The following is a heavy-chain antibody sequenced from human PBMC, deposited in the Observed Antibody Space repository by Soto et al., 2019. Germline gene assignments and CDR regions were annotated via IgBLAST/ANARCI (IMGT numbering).Heavy chain of an antibody. CDR1: GFTFSSYA. D-gene: IGHD3-22*01. CDR2: ISGSGGST. Sequence: EVQLLESGGGLVQPGGSLRLSCAASGFTFSSYAMSWVRQAPGKGLEWVSAISGSGGSTYYADSVKGRFTISRDNSKNTLYLQMNSLRAEDTAVYYCAKSGITMIVVVAYFDYWGQGTLVTVSS. CDR3: AKSGITMIVVVAYFDY. J-gene: IGHJ4*02. V-gene: IGHV3-23*01.